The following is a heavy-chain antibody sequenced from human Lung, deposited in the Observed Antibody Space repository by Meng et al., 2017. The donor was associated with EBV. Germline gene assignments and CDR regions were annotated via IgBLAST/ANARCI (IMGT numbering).Heavy chain of an antibody. V-gene: IGHV3-30-3*01. CDR3: ARDNDYGDYNWFDP. CDR2: ISYDGSNK. Sequence: GALVECGGGVGQPGRSLRLSCAASGFTFSSYAMHWVRQAPGKGLEWVAVISYDGSNKYYADSVKGRFTISRDNSKNTLYLQMNSLRAEDTAVYYCARDNDYGDYNWFDPWGQGTLVTVSS. J-gene: IGHJ5*02. CDR1: GFTFSSYA. D-gene: IGHD4-17*01.